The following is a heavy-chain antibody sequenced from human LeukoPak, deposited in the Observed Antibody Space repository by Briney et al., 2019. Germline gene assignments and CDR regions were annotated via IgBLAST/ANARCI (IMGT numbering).Heavy chain of an antibody. D-gene: IGHD3-10*01. CDR2: INPSISST. V-gene: IGHV1-46*01. CDR1: GYTFTTYY. Sequence: GASVKVSCKASGYTFTTYYMHWVRQAPGQGLEWMGIINPSISSTTYAQEFQGRVTMTRNTSISTAYMELSSLRSEDTAVYYCASSKGSGSYSDYWGQGTLVTVSS. CDR3: ASSKGSGSYSDY. J-gene: IGHJ4*02.